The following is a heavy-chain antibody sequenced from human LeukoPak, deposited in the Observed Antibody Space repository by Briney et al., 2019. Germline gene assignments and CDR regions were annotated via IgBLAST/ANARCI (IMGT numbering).Heavy chain of an antibody. CDR2: IYYSGST. J-gene: IGHJ6*02. Sequence: SETLSLTCTVSGGSISSYYWSWIRQPPGKGLEWIGYIYYSGSTNYNPSLKSRVTISVHTSKNQFSLKLSSVTAADTAVYYCARHGGWFGELYYYGMDVWGQGTTVTVSS. D-gene: IGHD3-10*01. V-gene: IGHV4-59*08. CDR3: ARHGGWFGELYYYGMDV. CDR1: GGSISSYY.